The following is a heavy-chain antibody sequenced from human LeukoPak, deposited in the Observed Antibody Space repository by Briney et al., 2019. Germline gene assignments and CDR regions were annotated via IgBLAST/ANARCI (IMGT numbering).Heavy chain of an antibody. D-gene: IGHD3-10*01. J-gene: IGHJ4*02. CDR2: IVVGSGNT. CDR3: AREIFGSGSYPDF. V-gene: IGHV1-58*01. CDR1: GFTFTSSA. Sequence: TSVKVSCKASGFTFTSSAVQWVRQARGQRLEWIGWIVVGSGNTNYAQKFQERVTITRDMSTSTAYMELSSLRPEDTAVYYCAREIFGSGSYPDFWGQGTLVTVSS.